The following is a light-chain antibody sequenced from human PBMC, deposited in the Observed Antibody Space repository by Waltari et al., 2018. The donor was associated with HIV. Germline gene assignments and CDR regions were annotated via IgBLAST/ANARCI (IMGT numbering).Light chain of an antibody. J-gene: IGLJ2*01. CDR3: CSYGSSATFVV. Sequence: QSALTQPRSVSGSPGQSVTISCTGTSRDVGNYNLVSWYQQYTGKAPKLLIYEVTKRPSGVSSRFSGSKSGNTASLTISDLQSEDEANYYCCSYGSSATFVVFGGGTRVTV. CDR2: EVT. V-gene: IGLV2-23*02. CDR1: SRDVGNYNL.